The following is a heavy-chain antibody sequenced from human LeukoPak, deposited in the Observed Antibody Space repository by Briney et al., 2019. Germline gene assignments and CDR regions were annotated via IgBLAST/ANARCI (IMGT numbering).Heavy chain of an antibody. CDR1: GGTFSSYA. CDR2: IIPIFGTA. V-gene: IGHV1-69*05. J-gene: IGHJ3*02. D-gene: IGHD6-19*01. Sequence: GASVKVSCKASGGTFSSYAISWVRQAPGQGLEWMGGIIPIFGTANYAQKFQGRVTITTDESTSTAYMELSSLRSEDTAVYYCAREFSAAFDIWGQGTMVTVSS. CDR3: AREFSAAFDI.